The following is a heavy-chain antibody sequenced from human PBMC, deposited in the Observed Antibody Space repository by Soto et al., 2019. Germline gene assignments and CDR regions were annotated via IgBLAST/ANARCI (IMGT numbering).Heavy chain of an antibody. CDR1: GFTFRNYA. CDR3: ARETVDAPFDY. Sequence: QVQLVESGGGVVQPGRSLRLSCADSGFTFRNYAMHWVRQAPGKGLEWVAVISFDGSSKYYADSVKGRFTISRDNSKNTLYLQMNSLRPYDTAVYYCARETVDAPFDYWGQGTQVSVSS. V-gene: IGHV3-30-3*01. CDR2: ISFDGSSK. J-gene: IGHJ4*02. D-gene: IGHD2-21*01.